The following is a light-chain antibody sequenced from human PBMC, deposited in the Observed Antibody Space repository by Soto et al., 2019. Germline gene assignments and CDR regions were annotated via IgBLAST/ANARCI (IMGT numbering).Light chain of an antibody. CDR2: EVS. V-gene: IGLV2-8*01. CDR1: SSDVGGYNY. J-gene: IGLJ2*01. CDR3: SSYAGSNNVV. Sequence: QSALTQPPSASGSPGQSVTLSCTGTSSDVGGYNYVSWYQQHPGKAPKLMIYEVSKRPSGVPDRFSGSKSGNPASLTVSGLQAEDEADYYCSSYAGSNNVVFGGGTKVTVL.